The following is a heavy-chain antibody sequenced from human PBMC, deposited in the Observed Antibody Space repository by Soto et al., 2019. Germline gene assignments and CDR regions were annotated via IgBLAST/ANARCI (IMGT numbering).Heavy chain of an antibody. J-gene: IGHJ3*02. D-gene: IGHD3-10*01. CDR2: ISYDGSNK. Sequence: PGGSLRLSCAASGFTFSSYGMHWVRQAPGKGLEWVAVISYDGSNKYYADSVKGRFTISRDNSKNTLYLQMNSLRAEDTAVYYCAKEYYYDIWGQGTMVTVSS. CDR1: GFTFSSYG. V-gene: IGHV3-30*18. CDR3: AKEYYYDI.